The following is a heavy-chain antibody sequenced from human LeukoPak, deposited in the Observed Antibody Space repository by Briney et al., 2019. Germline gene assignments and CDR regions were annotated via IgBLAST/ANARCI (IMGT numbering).Heavy chain of an antibody. J-gene: IGHJ4*02. D-gene: IGHD5-18*01. CDR3: AKRALDTAMVHYFDY. Sequence: GGSLRLSCAASGFTFSSYAMNWVRQAPGKGLEWVAFIRYDGSNKYYADSVKGRFTISRDNSKNTLYLQMNSLRAEDTAVYYCAKRALDTAMVHYFDYWGQGTLVTVSS. V-gene: IGHV3-30*02. CDR2: IRYDGSNK. CDR1: GFTFSSYA.